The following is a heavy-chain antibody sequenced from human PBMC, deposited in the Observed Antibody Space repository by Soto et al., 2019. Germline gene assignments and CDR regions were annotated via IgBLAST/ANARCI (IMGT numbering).Heavy chain of an antibody. CDR1: DGSINSHF. Sequence: PSETLCLTCSVSDGSINSHFWSWIRQPAGKRLEWIGRIYSSGSTIYNPSLKSRVTMSVDTSKNQFSLKLRSVTAADTAVYYCARDNVWSGYYSFFDYWGQGTLVTVSS. D-gene: IGHD3-3*01. V-gene: IGHV4-4*07. CDR2: IYSSGST. CDR3: ARDNVWSGYYSFFDY. J-gene: IGHJ4*02.